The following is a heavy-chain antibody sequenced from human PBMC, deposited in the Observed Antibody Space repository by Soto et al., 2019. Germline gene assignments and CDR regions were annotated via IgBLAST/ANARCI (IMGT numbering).Heavy chain of an antibody. CDR3: ARDTYYDFWGGPYYYYYGMDV. V-gene: IGHV4-30-4*01. CDR1: GGSISSGDYY. J-gene: IGHJ6*02. CDR2: IYYSGGT. D-gene: IGHD3-3*01. Sequence: SETLSLTCTVSGGSISSGDYYWSWIRQPPGKGLEWIGYIYYSGGTYYNPSLKSRVTISVDTSKNQFSLKLSSVTAADTAVYYCARDTYYDFWGGPYYYYYGMDVWGQGTTVTVSS.